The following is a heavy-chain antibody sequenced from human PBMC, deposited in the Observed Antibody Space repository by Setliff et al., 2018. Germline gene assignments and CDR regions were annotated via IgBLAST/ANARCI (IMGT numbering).Heavy chain of an antibody. J-gene: IGHJ3*02. CDR3: VRDRAAIVVGPPTAAFDI. CDR2: ISGYNGYT. Sequence: ASVKVSCKTSGYTFTNFGINWVRQAPGQGLEWMGWISGYNGYTVYAQKLQGRVTLTTDTSTGTAYMEVRSLRSDDTAQYYCVRDRAAIVVGPPTAAFDIWGQGTMVTVS. CDR1: GYTFTNFG. V-gene: IGHV1-18*01. D-gene: IGHD2-2*01.